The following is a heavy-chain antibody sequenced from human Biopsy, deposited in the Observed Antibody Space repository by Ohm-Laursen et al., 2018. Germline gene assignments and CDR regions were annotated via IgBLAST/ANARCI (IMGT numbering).Heavy chain of an antibody. V-gene: IGHV1-69*01. J-gene: IGHJ6*02. Sequence: SSVKVSCKTSGGSFSIDAFSWMRQVPGQGLEWMGLIIPMSRTPNYAQKFQGRVTFTADESTSTVYMELTSLTSDDTAVYYCASPNSGTYDVWGQGTTVTVSS. D-gene: IGHD1-26*01. CDR1: GGSFSIDA. CDR2: IIPMSRTP. CDR3: ASPNSGTYDV.